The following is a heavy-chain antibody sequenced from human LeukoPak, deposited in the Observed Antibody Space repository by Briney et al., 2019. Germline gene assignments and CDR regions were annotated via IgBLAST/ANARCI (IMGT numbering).Heavy chain of an antibody. D-gene: IGHD2-21*01. CDR2: INSDGSRT. J-gene: IGHJ4*02. CDR3: AREGDYSPFDC. Sequence: GGSLRLSCATSGFTFSCYWMHWVRQAPGKGLVWVSRINSDGSRTTYGDSVKGRFTISRDNAKNTLYLQMNSLRVEDTAVYYCAREGDYSPFDCWGQGTLVTVSS. V-gene: IGHV3-74*01. CDR1: GFTFSCYW.